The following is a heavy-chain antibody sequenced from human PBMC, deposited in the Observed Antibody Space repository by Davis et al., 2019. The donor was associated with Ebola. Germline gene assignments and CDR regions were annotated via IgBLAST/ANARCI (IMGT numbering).Heavy chain of an antibody. CDR1: GRSISSYY. J-gene: IGHJ3*02. CDR3: ARGWRYCSSTSGYRKAFDI. Sequence: SETLSLTCTVSGRSISSYYCSWIRQPPGKGLEWIGYIYYSGSTNYNPSLKSRVTIPVDTSKNQFSLKLSSVTAADTAVYYCARGWRYCSSTSGYRKAFDIWGQGTMVTVSS. V-gene: IGHV4-59*12. CDR2: IYYSGST. D-gene: IGHD2-2*02.